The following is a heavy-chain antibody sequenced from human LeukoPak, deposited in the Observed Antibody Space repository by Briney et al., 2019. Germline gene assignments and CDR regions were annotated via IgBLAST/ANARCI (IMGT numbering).Heavy chain of an antibody. V-gene: IGHV3-53*01. Sequence: PGGSLRLSCAASGFTVSSNYMSWVRQAPGKGLEWVSVIYSGGSTYYADSVKGRFTISRDNSKNTLYLQMNSLRAEDTAVYYCASHSSSSGGDYWGQGTLVTVSS. CDR2: IYSGGST. D-gene: IGHD6-13*01. CDR1: GFTVSSNY. J-gene: IGHJ4*02. CDR3: ASHSSSSGGDY.